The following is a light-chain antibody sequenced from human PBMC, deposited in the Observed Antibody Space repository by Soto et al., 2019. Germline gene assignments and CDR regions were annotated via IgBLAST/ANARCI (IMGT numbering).Light chain of an antibody. CDR3: QQYNSYRRT. CDR1: QSISSW. Sequence: DIQMTQSPSTLSASVGDRVTITCRASQSISSWLAWYQQKPGKAPKLLIYKAPSLESGVPSRFSGSGSGTEFTLTISSLQPDDFATYYCQQYNSYRRTFGQGTKVEIK. CDR2: KAP. V-gene: IGKV1-5*03. J-gene: IGKJ1*01.